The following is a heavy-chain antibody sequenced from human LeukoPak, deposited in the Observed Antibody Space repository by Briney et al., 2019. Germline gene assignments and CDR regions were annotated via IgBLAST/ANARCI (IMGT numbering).Heavy chain of an antibody. V-gene: IGHV5-51*01. J-gene: IGHJ4*02. Sequence: GESLKISCKGSGYSFTSYWIGWVRQMPGKGLEWMGIIYPGDSDTRYSPSFQGQVTISADKSISTAYLQWSSLKASDTAMYYCARQHSYYCTSTSCYGVYFDWWGRGTLVTVSS. D-gene: IGHD2-2*01. CDR1: GYSFTSYW. CDR2: IYPGDSDT. CDR3: ARQHSYYCTSTSCYGVYFDW.